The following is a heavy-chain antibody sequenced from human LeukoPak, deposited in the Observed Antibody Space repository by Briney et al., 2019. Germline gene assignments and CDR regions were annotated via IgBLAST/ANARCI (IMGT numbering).Heavy chain of an antibody. Sequence: SETLSLTCAVYGGSFSGYYWSWIRQPPGKGLEWIGEINHSGSTNYNPSLKSRVTISVDTSKNQFSLKLSSVTAADTAVYYCARGXFSGWYVWPLDYWGQGTLATVSS. V-gene: IGHV4-34*01. CDR2: INHSGST. D-gene: IGHD6-19*01. CDR3: ARGXFSGWYVWPLDY. J-gene: IGHJ4*02. CDR1: GGSFSGYY.